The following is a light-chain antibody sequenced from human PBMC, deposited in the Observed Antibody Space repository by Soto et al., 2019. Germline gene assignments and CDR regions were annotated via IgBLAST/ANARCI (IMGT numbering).Light chain of an antibody. CDR1: QSVSSSY. CDR2: GAS. CDR3: QQYGSSLGVT. J-gene: IGKJ4*01. V-gene: IGKV3-20*01. Sequence: EILLTQSPGTLSLSPGERATLSCRASQSVSSSYLAWYQQKPGQAPRLLIYGASSRATGIPDRFSGSGSGTDFTLTISRLEPEDFAAYYCQQYGSSLGVTFGGGTKVDIK.